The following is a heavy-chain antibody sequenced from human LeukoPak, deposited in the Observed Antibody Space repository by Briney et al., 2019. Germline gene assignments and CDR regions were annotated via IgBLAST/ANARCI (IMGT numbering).Heavy chain of an antibody. CDR2: ISDDGTTI. J-gene: IGHJ4*02. CDR1: GFTFSGYP. Sequence: PGGSLRLSCAASGFTFSGYPINWLRQAPGKGLEWLSYISDDGTTIYYADSVKGRFTISRDNAKNSLYLQMNSLRAEDTAVYYCARDPNRDTGYERRLFDYWGQGTLVTVSS. V-gene: IGHV3-48*01. D-gene: IGHD5-12*01. CDR3: ARDPNRDTGYERRLFDY.